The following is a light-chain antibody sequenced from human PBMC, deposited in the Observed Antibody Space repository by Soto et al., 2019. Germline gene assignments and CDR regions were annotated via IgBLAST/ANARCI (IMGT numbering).Light chain of an antibody. Sequence: EIVMKQSPATLSVSPGERATLSCRASQSVGSDLAWYQQKPGQAPRLVIYDIFTRATGVPTRISGSGSGTVFTLTISRLEPEDFAVYYCQQYGNSPLMFTFGPGSKADIK. CDR3: QQYGNSPLMFT. CDR2: DIF. V-gene: IGKV3D-15*02. CDR1: QSVGSD. J-gene: IGKJ3*01.